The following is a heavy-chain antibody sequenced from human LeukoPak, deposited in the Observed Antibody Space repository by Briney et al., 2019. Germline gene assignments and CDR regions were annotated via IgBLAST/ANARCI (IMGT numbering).Heavy chain of an antibody. CDR3: ARVAAAADTVSGMDV. V-gene: IGHV4-30-4*01. CDR2: IYYSGST. J-gene: IGHJ6*02. Sequence: SQTLSLTCTVSGGSISSGDYYWSWIRQPPGKGLEWIGYIYYSGSTYYNPSLKSRVTISVDTSKNQFSLKLSSVTAADTAVYYCARVAAAADTVSGMDVWGQGTTVTVSS. D-gene: IGHD6-13*01. CDR1: GGSISSGDYY.